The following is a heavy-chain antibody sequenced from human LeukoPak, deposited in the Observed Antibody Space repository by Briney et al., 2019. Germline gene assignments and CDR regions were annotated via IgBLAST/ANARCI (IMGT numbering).Heavy chain of an antibody. V-gene: IGHV3-53*01. Sequence: GVSLRLSCAASGFTVSSNYMSWVRQAPGKGLEWVSIIYRGGNTYYADSVKGRFTISRDNSKNTLYFQMNSLRAEDTAVYYCARQYCSSTSCNGAFDIWGQGTMVTVSS. J-gene: IGHJ3*02. CDR2: IYRGGNT. CDR3: ARQYCSSTSCNGAFDI. CDR1: GFTVSSNY. D-gene: IGHD2-2*01.